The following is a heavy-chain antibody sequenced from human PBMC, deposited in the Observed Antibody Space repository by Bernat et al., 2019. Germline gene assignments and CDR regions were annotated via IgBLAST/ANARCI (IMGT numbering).Heavy chain of an antibody. CDR2: IYYSGST. Sequence: QVQLQESGPGLVKPSETLSLPCTVSGGSISRYYWSWIRQPPGKGLEWIGYIYYSGSTNYNTSLKSRVTISVDTSKNQFSLKLSSVTAADTAVYYCARGGTIFGSMDVWGKGTTVTVSS. CDR1: GGSISRYY. J-gene: IGHJ6*03. CDR3: ARGGTIFGSMDV. D-gene: IGHD3-3*01. V-gene: IGHV4-59*01.